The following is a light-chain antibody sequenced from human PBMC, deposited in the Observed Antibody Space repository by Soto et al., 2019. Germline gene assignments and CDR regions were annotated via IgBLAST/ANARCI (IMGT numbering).Light chain of an antibody. CDR2: DVS. Sequence: QSVLTQPASVSGSPGQSITISCTGTSSDVGGYNYVSWYQQHPGKAPKLMIYDVSNRPLGVSNRFSGSKSGNTASLTISGLQAEDEADYYCSSYTSSSTLYVVFGGGTKVTVL. V-gene: IGLV2-14*01. J-gene: IGLJ2*01. CDR1: SSDVGGYNY. CDR3: SSYTSSSTLYVV.